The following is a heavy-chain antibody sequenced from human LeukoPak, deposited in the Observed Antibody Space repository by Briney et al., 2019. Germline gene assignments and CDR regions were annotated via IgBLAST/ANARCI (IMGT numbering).Heavy chain of an antibody. CDR3: ASPRSGYRYTFDY. CDR1: AASISNYY. J-gene: IGHJ4*02. V-gene: IGHV4-4*09. D-gene: IGHD3-22*01. CDR2: ISTSGST. Sequence: SETLSLTCAVSAASISNYYWSWIRQATGKGLEWIGYISTSGSTNYNPSLKSRVSISLDTSKNRFSLNLNFVTAADTAVYYCASPRSGYRYTFDYWGQGALVTVSS.